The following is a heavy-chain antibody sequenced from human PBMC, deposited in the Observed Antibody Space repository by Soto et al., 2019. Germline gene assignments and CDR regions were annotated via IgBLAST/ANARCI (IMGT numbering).Heavy chain of an antibody. CDR1: GGTSDSNN. CDR2: SIPLLGIA. CDR3: AREFTANAFDV. Sequence: QVQLVQSGAEVQKPGSSVKISCKTSGGTSDSNNIIWVRQAPGQGLEWMGRSIPLLGIANYAQKFQGRVTITADKSTSTTFLDLNSLTSEDTAVYFCAREFTANAFDVWGQGTMLTVSS. V-gene: IGHV1-69*02. J-gene: IGHJ3*01.